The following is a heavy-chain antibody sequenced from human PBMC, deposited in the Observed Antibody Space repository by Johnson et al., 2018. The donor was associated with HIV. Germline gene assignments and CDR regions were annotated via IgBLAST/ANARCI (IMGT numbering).Heavy chain of an antibody. D-gene: IGHD3-16*02. J-gene: IGHJ3*02. V-gene: IGHV3-30*04. CDR2: ISYDGSNK. CDR3: TREGGKFYDSVWGTYRWNDAFDI. CDR1: GFTFSSYA. Sequence: QVQLVESGGGVVQPGRSLRLSCAASGFTFSSYAMHWVRQAPGKGLEWVAVISYDGSNKYYADSVKGRFTITRDDSKSIAYLQMNSLKTEDTAVYYCTREGGKFYDSVWGTYRWNDAFDIWGQGTMVTVSS.